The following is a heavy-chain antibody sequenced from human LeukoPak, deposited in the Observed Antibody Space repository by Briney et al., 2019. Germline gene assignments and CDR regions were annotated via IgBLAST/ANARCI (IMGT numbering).Heavy chain of an antibody. V-gene: IGHV4-59*01. CDR3: AVTYYDFWSGYFYFDY. Sequence: PSETLSLTCTVSGGPISSYHWSWIRQPPRKGLGWNGYIYYRGSTNYNPSLHSRVTISVDTSKNQFPLKLSSVTAADTAVYYCAVTYYDFWSGYFYFDYWGQGTLVTVSS. D-gene: IGHD3-3*01. J-gene: IGHJ4*02. CDR1: GGPISSYH. CDR2: IYYRGST.